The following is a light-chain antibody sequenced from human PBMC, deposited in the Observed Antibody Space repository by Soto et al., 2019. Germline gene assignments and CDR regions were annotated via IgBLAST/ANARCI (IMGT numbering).Light chain of an antibody. CDR3: QQYVSSPRT. CDR1: QSVSSSY. CDR2: GAS. J-gene: IGKJ1*01. Sequence: EIVLTQSPATLSLSPGERATLSCRASQSVSSSYLAWYQQKPGQAPRLLIYGASSRATGIPDRFSGSGSGTDFTLTISRLEPEDFALYYCQQYVSSPRTFGPGTKVDIK. V-gene: IGKV3-20*01.